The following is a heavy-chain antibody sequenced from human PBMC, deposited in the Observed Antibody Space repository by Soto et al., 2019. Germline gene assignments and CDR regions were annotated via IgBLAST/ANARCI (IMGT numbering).Heavy chain of an antibody. CDR1: GFMFSDHW. J-gene: IGHJ4*02. Sequence: EVQLVESGGGLAQPGGSLRVSCVASGFMFSDHWMHWVRQAPGKGLVWVSRIKGDGSRIDFADSVRGRFTISRDNADNKVFLQMNNLRAEDAAGYYCARGGYHAYYLAYWGRGTLVTVSS. V-gene: IGHV3-74*01. CDR3: ARGGYHAYYLAY. D-gene: IGHD3-16*01. CDR2: IKGDGSRI.